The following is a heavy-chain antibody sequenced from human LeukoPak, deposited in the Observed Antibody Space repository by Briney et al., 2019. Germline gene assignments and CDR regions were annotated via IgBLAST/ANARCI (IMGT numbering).Heavy chain of an antibody. V-gene: IGHV3-7*01. J-gene: IGHJ3*02. CDR3: VRVVAAAGHYAIDI. D-gene: IGHD6-13*01. Sequence: GSLRLSCAAPGFTLSSYWMSWVRQAPGKGLEWVANIKQDGSEKYYVDSVKGRFTISRDNAKNSLYLQMNSLRAEDAAVYYCVRVVAAAGHYAIDIWGQGTMVTVSS. CDR1: GFTLSSYW. CDR2: IKQDGSEK.